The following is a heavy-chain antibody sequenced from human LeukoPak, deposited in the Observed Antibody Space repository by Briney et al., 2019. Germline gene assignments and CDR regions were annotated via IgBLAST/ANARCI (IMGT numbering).Heavy chain of an antibody. V-gene: IGHV4-34*01. CDR1: GGSFSGYS. D-gene: IGHD5-18*01. CDR3: ARVRLPPYYSYYYYMDV. CDR2: FNHSGST. J-gene: IGHJ6*03. Sequence: PSETLSLNCAVYGGSFSGYSWTWIRQPPGKGLEWIGEFNHSGSTNYNPSLKSRVTISVDTSKNQFSLKLTSVTAADTAVYYCARVRLPPYYSYYYYMDVWGKGTTVTVSS.